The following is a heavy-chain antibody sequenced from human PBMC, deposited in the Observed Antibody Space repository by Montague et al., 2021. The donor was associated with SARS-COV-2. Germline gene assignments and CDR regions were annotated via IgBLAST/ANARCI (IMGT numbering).Heavy chain of an antibody. D-gene: IGHD3-22*01. CDR2: ISSSGSTI. CDR1: GFTFNSYE. Sequence: SLRLSCAASGFTFNSYEMNWVRQAPGKGLEWVSYISSSGSTIYYADSVKGRFTISRDNAKNSLYLQMNSLRAEDTAVYYCASLNYYDSSGYYSGGTPDEYFQHWGQGTLVTVSS. V-gene: IGHV3-48*03. J-gene: IGHJ1*01. CDR3: ASLNYYDSSGYYSGGTPDEYFQH.